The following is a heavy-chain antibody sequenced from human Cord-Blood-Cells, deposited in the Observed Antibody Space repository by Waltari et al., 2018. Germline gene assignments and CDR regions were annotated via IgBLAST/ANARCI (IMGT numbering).Heavy chain of an antibody. D-gene: IGHD3-10*01. Sequence: QLQLQESGPGLVKPSETLSLPCTVSGGSISSSSYYWGWIRQPPGKGLEWIGSIYYSGSTYYNPSLKSRVTISVDTSKNQFSLKLSSVTAADTAVYYCARPYGSGSYYAFDIWGQGTMVTVSS. CDR3: ARPYGSGSYYAFDI. J-gene: IGHJ3*02. CDR1: GGSISSSSYY. V-gene: IGHV4-39*01. CDR2: IYYSGST.